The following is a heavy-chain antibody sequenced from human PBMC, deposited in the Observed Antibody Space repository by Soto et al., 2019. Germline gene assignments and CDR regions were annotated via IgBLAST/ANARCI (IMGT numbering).Heavy chain of an antibody. CDR1: GFSVSSNY. D-gene: IGHD3-10*01. J-gene: IGHJ4*02. CDR3: ARRHFYGSV. CDR2: IYSGGNP. Sequence: EVQLVESGGSLVQPGGSLRLSCAASGFSVSSNYMTWVRQAPGQGLECVSVIYSGGNPYYADPVKGRFTISRDNSKNMVYLQMNNVRAEDVAVFYCARRHFYGSVWVQGTLVTASS. V-gene: IGHV3-66*04.